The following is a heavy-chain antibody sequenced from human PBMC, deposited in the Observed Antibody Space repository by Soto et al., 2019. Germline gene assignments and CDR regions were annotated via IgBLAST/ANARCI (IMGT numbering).Heavy chain of an antibody. J-gene: IGHJ4*02. V-gene: IGHV4-59*11. Sequence: SETLSLTCTFSGGSICGRYWDWIRHHPGKGLEWIGYVYYSGSPTSNPSLKSRVTMSADTSKNQLSLKVRSVTAADTAVYYCARVGERWQYFDWFYYFDSWGQGALVT. CDR3: ARVGERWQYFDWFYYFDS. CDR1: GGSICGRY. CDR2: VYYSGSP. D-gene: IGHD3-9*01.